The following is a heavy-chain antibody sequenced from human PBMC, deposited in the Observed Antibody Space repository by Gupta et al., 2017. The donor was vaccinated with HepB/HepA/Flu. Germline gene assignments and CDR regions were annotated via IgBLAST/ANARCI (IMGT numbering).Heavy chain of an antibody. CDR3: ARAMLAAGTPYYFDY. CDR2: INHSGST. J-gene: IGHJ4*02. Sequence: QVQLQQWGAGLLKPSETLSLTCAVYGGSFSGYYWSWIRQPPGKGLEWIGEINHSGSTNYNPSLKSRVTISVDTSKNQFSLKLSSVTAADTAVYYCARAMLAAGTPYYFDYWGQGTLVTVSS. CDR1: GGSFSGYY. V-gene: IGHV4-34*01. D-gene: IGHD6-13*01.